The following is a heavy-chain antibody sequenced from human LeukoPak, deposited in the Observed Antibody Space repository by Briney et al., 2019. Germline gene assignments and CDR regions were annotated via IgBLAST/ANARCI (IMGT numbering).Heavy chain of an antibody. CDR2: IYYSGST. D-gene: IGHD1-26*01. Sequence: SQTLSLTCTVSGGSISSGGYYWSWIRQHPGKGLEWIGYIYYSGSTYYNPSLKSRATISVDTSKNQFSLKLSSVTAADTAVYYCARAYSGSYCDFDYWGQGTLVTVSS. J-gene: IGHJ4*02. CDR3: ARAYSGSYCDFDY. CDR1: GGSISSGGYY. V-gene: IGHV4-30-4*08.